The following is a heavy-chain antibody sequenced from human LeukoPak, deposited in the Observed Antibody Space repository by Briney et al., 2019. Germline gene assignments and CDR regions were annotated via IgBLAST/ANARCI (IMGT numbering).Heavy chain of an antibody. V-gene: IGHV3-30*02. CDR3: AKDRCSNGIGCYYYYMAV. Sequence: PGGSLRLSCAASGFTFSSYGVHWVRQAPGKGLEWVAFIRYDGSNKYYADSVKGRFTISRDNSKNTLYLHVNSLRPEDTAVYYCAKDRCSNGIGCYYYYMAVWGKGTTVTISS. CDR2: IRYDGSNK. D-gene: IGHD2-8*01. CDR1: GFTFSSYG. J-gene: IGHJ6*03.